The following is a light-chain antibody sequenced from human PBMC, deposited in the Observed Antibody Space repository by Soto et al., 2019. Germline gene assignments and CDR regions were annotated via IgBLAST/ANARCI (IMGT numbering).Light chain of an antibody. CDR2: KAS. V-gene: IGKV1-5*03. Sequence: DIQMTQSPSTLSASVGDRVTITCRASQSISTWLAWYQQKLGKAPKLLIYKASSLESGVPPRFSGSESGTELTLTISSLQPDDFATYYCQQYNDYSPWTFGQGTKVEIK. CDR1: QSISTW. CDR3: QQYNDYSPWT. J-gene: IGKJ1*01.